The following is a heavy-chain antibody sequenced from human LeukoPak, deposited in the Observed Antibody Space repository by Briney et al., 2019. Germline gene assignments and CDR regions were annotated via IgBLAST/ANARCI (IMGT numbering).Heavy chain of an antibody. J-gene: IGHJ3*02. V-gene: IGHV4-59*08. CDR3: ARQTMTTADAFDI. CDR1: GGSISSHL. Sequence: PSETLSLTCIVTGGSISSHLWSWLRQPPGRGLEWVAYIYYSGSTDYNPSLKNRLTISVDTSKNQFSLKLSSVTAADTAVYYCARQTMTTADAFDIWGQGTMVTVSS. D-gene: IGHD4-17*01. CDR2: IYYSGST.